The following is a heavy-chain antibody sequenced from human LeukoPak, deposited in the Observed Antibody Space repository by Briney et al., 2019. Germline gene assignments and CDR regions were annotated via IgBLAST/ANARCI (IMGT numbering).Heavy chain of an antibody. V-gene: IGHV1-69*13. D-gene: IGHD3-9*01. Sequence: SVKVSCKASGGTFSSYAISWVRQAPGQGLEWIGGIIPIFGTANYAQKFQGRVTITADESTSTAYMELSSLRSEDTAVYYCARDQGGDDILTGYEDYWGQGTLVTVSS. J-gene: IGHJ4*02. CDR3: ARDQGGDDILTGYEDY. CDR1: GGTFSSYA. CDR2: IIPIFGTA.